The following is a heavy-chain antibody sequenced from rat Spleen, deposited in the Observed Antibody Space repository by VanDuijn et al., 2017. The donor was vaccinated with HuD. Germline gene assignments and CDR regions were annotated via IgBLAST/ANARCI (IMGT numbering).Heavy chain of an antibody. CDR1: GFTFSDYY. V-gene: IGHV5-27*01. CDR3: TLNWED. Sequence: EVQLVESDGGLVQPGRSLKLSCAASGFTFSDYYMAWVRQAPTKGLEWVATISSSGGSTYYRDSVKGRFTISRDNAKSTLYLQMNSLRSEDTATYYCTLNWEDWGQGVMVTVSS. CDR2: ISSSGGST. J-gene: IGHJ2*01. D-gene: IGHD5-1*01.